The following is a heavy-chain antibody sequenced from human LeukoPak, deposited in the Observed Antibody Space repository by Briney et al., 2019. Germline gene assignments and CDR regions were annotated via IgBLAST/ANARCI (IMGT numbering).Heavy chain of an antibody. D-gene: IGHD3-10*01. CDR1: GFDVSFNY. V-gene: IGHV3-53*01. J-gene: IGHJ4*02. Sequence: GGSPRLSCAASGFDVSFNYVGWVRQAPGKGLEWVSVIHTGGTTHYADSVKGRFTISKDTSNNTVYLQMNNVRAEDTGNYYCARVWFGYFFQWGQGALVTVSS. CDR2: IHTGGTT. CDR3: ARVWFGYFFQ.